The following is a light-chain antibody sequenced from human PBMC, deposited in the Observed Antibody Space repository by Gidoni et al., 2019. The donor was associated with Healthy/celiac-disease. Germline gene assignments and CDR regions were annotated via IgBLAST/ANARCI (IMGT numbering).Light chain of an antibody. CDR2: QNT. Sequence: SYEVTQPPSVSVSPGQTASITCSGDKLGDKYACWYQLKPGQSPVLVIYQNTKRPSGIPERFSGSKCGNTATLTNSGTQAMDEADYYCQAWDSSTVVFGGGTKLTVL. CDR1: KLGDKY. V-gene: IGLV3-1*01. J-gene: IGLJ2*01. CDR3: QAWDSSTVV.